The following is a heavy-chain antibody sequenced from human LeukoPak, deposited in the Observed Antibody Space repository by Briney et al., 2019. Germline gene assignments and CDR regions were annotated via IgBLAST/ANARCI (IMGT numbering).Heavy chain of an antibody. CDR1: GLTFSAHT. D-gene: IGHD2-8*01. J-gene: IGHJ4*02. Sequence: GGSQTLSCAASGLTFSAHTMNSVRLAPGKGLEWVHYIGSISITIYYAHSVDGRFTISRDNAKISLYLQMSSLRVEDTAVYYCARGPLYDITGSYGLWGQGTLVTVSS. V-gene: IGHV3-48*01. CDR2: IGSISITI. CDR3: ARGPLYDITGSYGL.